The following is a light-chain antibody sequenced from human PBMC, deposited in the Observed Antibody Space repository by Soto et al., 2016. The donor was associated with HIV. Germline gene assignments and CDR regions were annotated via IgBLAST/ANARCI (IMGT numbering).Light chain of an antibody. CDR3: QVWDSSSDHLWV. CDR2: DDS. J-gene: IGLJ3*02. V-gene: IGLV3-21*03. Sequence: SYVLTQPPSVSVAPGKTARITCGGNNIGIKIVHWYQQEPGQAPVLVVYDDSDRPSGIPERFSGSNSGNTATLTISRVEAGDEADYYCQVWDSSSDHLWVFGGGTKLTVL. CDR1: NIGIKI.